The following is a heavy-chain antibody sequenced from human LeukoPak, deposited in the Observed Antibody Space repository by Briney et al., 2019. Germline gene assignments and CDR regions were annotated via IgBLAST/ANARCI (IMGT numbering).Heavy chain of an antibody. J-gene: IGHJ4*02. CDR2: ISWNSGSI. CDR1: GFTFDDYA. D-gene: IGHD6-13*01. CDR3: AKDDSGVAAAGFFDY. V-gene: IGHV3-9*01. Sequence: GGSLRLSCAASGFTFDDYAIHWVRQAPGKGLEWVSGISWNSGSIGYADSVKGRFTISRDNAKNSLYLQKNSLRAEDTALYYCAKDDSGVAAAGFFDYWGQGTLVTVSS.